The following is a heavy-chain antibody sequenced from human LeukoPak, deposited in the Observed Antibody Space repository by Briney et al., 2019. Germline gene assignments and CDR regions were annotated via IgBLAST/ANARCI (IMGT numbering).Heavy chain of an antibody. V-gene: IGHV3-7*01. CDR1: GFSFSAYW. CDR3: AKLIRDVTTYDY. CDR2: INPDGSTE. J-gene: IGHJ4*02. D-gene: IGHD1-1*01. Sequence: GGSLRLSCAASGFSFSAYWMSWVRQAPGKGLEWVASINPDGSTEHYVDSAKARFTVSRDNARNSLFLQMNTLRVEDTGVYYCAKLIRDVTTYDYWGQGALVTVSS.